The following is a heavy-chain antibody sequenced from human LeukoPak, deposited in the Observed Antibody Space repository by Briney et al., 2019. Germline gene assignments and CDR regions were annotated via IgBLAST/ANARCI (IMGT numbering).Heavy chain of an antibody. CDR1: GFTFSSYS. Sequence: PGGSLRLSCAASGFTFSSYSMTWVRQFPGKGLEWVSYISSSGSTIYYADSVKGRFTISRDNARNSLYLQMNSLRAEDTAVYYCARDNYDSSGPYYFDYWGQGTLVTVSS. CDR3: ARDNYDSSGPYYFDY. J-gene: IGHJ4*02. CDR2: ISSSGSTI. D-gene: IGHD3-22*01. V-gene: IGHV3-48*04.